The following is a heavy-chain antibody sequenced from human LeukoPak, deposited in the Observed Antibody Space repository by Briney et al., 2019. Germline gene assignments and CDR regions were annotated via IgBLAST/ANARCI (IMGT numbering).Heavy chain of an antibody. CDR2: IIPIFGTA. V-gene: IGHV1-69*05. CDR1: GGTFSSYA. D-gene: IGHD3-10*01. Sequence: SVKVSCKASGGTFSSYAISWVRQAPGQGLEWMGGIIPIFGTANYAQKFQGRVTITRDTSAKTAYMELSSLRSEDTAVYYCARTTPVRGIGGSYGMDVWGQGTTVTVSS. J-gene: IGHJ6*02. CDR3: ARTTPVRGIGGSYGMDV.